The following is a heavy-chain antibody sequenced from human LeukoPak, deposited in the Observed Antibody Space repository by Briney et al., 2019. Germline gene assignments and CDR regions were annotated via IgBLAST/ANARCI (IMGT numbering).Heavy chain of an antibody. CDR3: ARSRYYDFWSGYLDY. CDR1: GGSFSGYY. Sequence: SETLSLTCAVYGGSFSGYYWSWIRPPPGKGLEWIGEINHSGSTNYNPSLKSRVTTSVDTSKNQFSLKLSSVTAADTAVYYCARSRYYDFWSGYLDYWGQGTLVTVSS. CDR2: INHSGST. D-gene: IGHD3-3*01. V-gene: IGHV4-34*01. J-gene: IGHJ4*02.